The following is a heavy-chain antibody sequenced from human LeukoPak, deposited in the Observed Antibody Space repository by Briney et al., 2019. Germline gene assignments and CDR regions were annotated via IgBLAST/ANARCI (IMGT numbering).Heavy chain of an antibody. CDR3: TTKVTRGNSGDDYDD. J-gene: IGHJ4*02. Sequence: GGSLRLSCAVSGVTFRSYGMHWVRQAPGKGLECVALISSDGNDKLYGDSVRGRFTISRDDSKSTLYLQMNSLRAEDTAVYYCTTKVTRGNSGDDYDDWGQGTLVTVSS. V-gene: IGHV3-30*03. CDR1: GVTFRSYG. D-gene: IGHD5-12*01. CDR2: ISSDGNDK.